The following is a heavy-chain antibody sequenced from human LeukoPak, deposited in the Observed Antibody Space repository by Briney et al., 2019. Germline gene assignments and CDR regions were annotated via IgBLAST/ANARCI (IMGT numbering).Heavy chain of an antibody. CDR3: AKGGGYDFWSGYFDY. V-gene: IGHV3-9*03. CDR2: ISWNSGSI. Sequence: PGRSLRLSCAASGFTFDDYAMRWVRQAPGKGLEWVSGISWNSGSIGYADSVKGRFTISRDNAKNSLYLQMNSLRAEDMALYYCAKGGGYDFWSGYFDYWGQGTLVTVSS. D-gene: IGHD3-3*01. J-gene: IGHJ4*02. CDR1: GFTFDDYA.